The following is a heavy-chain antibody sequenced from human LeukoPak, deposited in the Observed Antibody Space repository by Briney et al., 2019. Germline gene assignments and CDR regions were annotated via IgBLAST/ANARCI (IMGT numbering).Heavy chain of an antibody. CDR2: IIPILGIA. Sequence: SVKVSCKASGGTFSSYTISWVRQAPGQGLEWMGRIIPILGIANYAQKFQGRVTTTADKSTSTAYMELSSLRSEDTAVYYCARDRDIVVVPAAIGYWFDPWGQGTLVTVSS. V-gene: IGHV1-69*04. CDR1: GGTFSSYT. D-gene: IGHD2-2*01. CDR3: ARDRDIVVVPAAIGYWFDP. J-gene: IGHJ5*02.